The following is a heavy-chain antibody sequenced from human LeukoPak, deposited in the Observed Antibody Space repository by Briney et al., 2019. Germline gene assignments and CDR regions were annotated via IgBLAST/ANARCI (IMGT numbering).Heavy chain of an antibody. D-gene: IGHD2-2*01. J-gene: IGHJ5*02. CDR3: ARDRYQLLWRYNWFDP. V-gene: IGHV1-2*06. Sequence: GTSVKVSCKASGYTFTGYYMHWVRQAPGQGLEWIGRINPNSGGTNYAQKFQGRVTMTRDTSISTAYMELSRLRSDDTAVYYCARDRYQLLWRYNWFDPWGQGTLVTVSS. CDR2: INPNSGGT. CDR1: GYTFTGYY.